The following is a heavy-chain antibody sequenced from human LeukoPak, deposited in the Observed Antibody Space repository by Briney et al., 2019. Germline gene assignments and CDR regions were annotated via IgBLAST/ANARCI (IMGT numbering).Heavy chain of an antibody. Sequence: GGSLRLSCAASGFTFSSYAMHWVRQAPGKGPEWVAVISYDGSNKYYADSVKGRFTISRDNSKNTLYLQMNSLRAEDTAVYYCARGTTVTGNWFDPWGQGTLVTVSS. D-gene: IGHD4-17*01. V-gene: IGHV3-30-3*01. CDR2: ISYDGSNK. CDR3: ARGTTVTGNWFDP. CDR1: GFTFSSYA. J-gene: IGHJ5*02.